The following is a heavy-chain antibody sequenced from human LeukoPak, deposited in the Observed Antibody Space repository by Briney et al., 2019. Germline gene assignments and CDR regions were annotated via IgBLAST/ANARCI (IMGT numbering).Heavy chain of an antibody. CDR1: GYTFTSYG. D-gene: IGHD6-13*01. J-gene: IGHJ5*02. Sequence: ASVKVSCKASGYTFTSYGISWVRQAPGQGLEWMGWISAYNGNTNYAQKLQGRVTMTTDTSTSTAYMELRGLRSDDTAVYYCARNLAAAGTHWFDPWGQGTLVTVSS. CDR3: ARNLAAAGTHWFDP. V-gene: IGHV1-18*01. CDR2: ISAYNGNT.